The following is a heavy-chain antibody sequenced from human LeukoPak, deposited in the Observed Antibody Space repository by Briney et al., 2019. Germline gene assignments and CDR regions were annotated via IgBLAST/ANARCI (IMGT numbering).Heavy chain of an antibody. CDR2: ISASGGRT. J-gene: IGHJ4*02. V-gene: IGHV3-23*01. CDR3: AKRGHYDTTSSYAPFDS. CDR1: GFRFSDFA. D-gene: IGHD3-22*01. Sequence: GGSLRLSCAASGFRFSDFAMSWVRQAPEKGLECVSVISASGGRTYSAESVKGRFTISRDNSRNTLFLQMNSLRAEDTAVYYCAKRGHYDTTSSYAPFDSWGRGTLVTVSS.